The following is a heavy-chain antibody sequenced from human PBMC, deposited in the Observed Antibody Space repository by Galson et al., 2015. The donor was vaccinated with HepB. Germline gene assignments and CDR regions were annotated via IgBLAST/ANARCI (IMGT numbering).Heavy chain of an antibody. Sequence: SLRLSCAASGFTFSSYAMSWVRQAPGKGLEWVSAISGSGGSTYYADSVKGRFTISRDNSKNTLYLQMNSLRAEDTAVYYCAKLLALDIVVVPAAIPPYYYYMDVWGKGTTVTVSS. CDR2: ISGSGGST. CDR3: AKLLALDIVVVPAAIPPYYYYMDV. CDR1: GFTFSSYA. D-gene: IGHD2-2*03. V-gene: IGHV3-23*01. J-gene: IGHJ6*03.